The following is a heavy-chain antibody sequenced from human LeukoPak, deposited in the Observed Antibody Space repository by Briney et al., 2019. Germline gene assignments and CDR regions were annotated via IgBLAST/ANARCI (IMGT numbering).Heavy chain of an antibody. J-gene: IGHJ4*02. Sequence: PSETLSLTCTVSGGSISSSSYYWGWIRQPPGKGLEWIGRLSNSGGTNYYPSLKSRVTISVDTSKNQFSLKLRSVTAVDTAVYYCVSSNWLRDANFDSWGQGTLVTVSS. D-gene: IGHD1-1*01. CDR1: GGSISSSSYY. CDR2: LSNSGGT. CDR3: VSSNWLRDANFDS. V-gene: IGHV4-39*07.